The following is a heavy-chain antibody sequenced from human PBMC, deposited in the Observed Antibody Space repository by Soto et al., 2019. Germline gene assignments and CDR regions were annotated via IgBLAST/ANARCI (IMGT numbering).Heavy chain of an antibody. CDR3: AKDQGLGYYYGSATPPGV. D-gene: IGHD3-10*01. CDR1: GFTFSSYA. Sequence: GGSLRLSCAASGFTFSSYAMSWVRQAPGKGLEWVSAISGSGGSTYYADSVKGRFTISRDNSKNTLYLQMNSLRAEDTAVYYCAKDQGLGYYYGSATPPGVWGQGTTVTVSS. V-gene: IGHV3-23*01. CDR2: ISGSGGST. J-gene: IGHJ6*02.